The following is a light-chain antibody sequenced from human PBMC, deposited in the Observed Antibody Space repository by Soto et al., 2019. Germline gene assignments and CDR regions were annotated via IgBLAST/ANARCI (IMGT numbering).Light chain of an antibody. CDR3: QQYGSSPT. Sequence: EIVLTQSPGTLSLSPGERATLSCRSSQSVSSSYLAWYQHKPGQAPRLLIYEVSSRATGIPDRFSGSGSGTDFTLTISRLEPEDFAVYYCQQYGSSPTFGQGTKVEIK. CDR1: QSVSSSY. J-gene: IGKJ1*01. V-gene: IGKV3-20*01. CDR2: EVS.